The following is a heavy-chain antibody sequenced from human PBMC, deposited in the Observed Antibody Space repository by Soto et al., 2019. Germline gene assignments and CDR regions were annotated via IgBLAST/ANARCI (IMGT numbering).Heavy chain of an antibody. Sequence: QVQLVESGGGVVQPGRSLRLSCAASGFTFSSYGMHWVRQAPGKGLEWVAVISYDGSNKYYADSVKGRFTISRDNSKNTLYLQMNSLRAEDTSVYYCAKDEGSYYAFCSGPLDYWGQGTLVTVSS. CDR3: AKDEGSYYAFCSGPLDY. CDR1: GFTFSSYG. CDR2: ISYDGSNK. V-gene: IGHV3-30*18. D-gene: IGHD3-3*01. J-gene: IGHJ4*02.